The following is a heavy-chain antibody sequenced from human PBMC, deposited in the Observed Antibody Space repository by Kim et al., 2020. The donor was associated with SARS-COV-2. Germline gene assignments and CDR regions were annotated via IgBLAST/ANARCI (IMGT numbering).Heavy chain of an antibody. V-gene: IGHV3-9*01. D-gene: IGHD3-22*01. CDR1: GFTFGDYV. CDR3: AKDLHNYYDSSGFSD. J-gene: IGHJ4*02. Sequence: GGSLRLSCAASGFTFGDYVMHWVRQAPGKGLEWVSSISWNSNNRDYADSVKGRFTISRDNAKNSLYLQMNSLRAEDTALYYCAKDLHNYYDSSGFSDWGQGTLVTVSS. CDR2: ISWNSNNR.